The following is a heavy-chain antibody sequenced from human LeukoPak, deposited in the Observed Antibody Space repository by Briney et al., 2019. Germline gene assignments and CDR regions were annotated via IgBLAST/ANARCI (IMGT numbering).Heavy chain of an antibody. J-gene: IGHJ4*02. D-gene: IGHD3-22*01. CDR1: GGSMSVYY. Sequence: SETLSLTCTVSGGSMSVYYWNWVRQSAGKGLEWIGRMHSSGSTNYNPSLKSRVTMSIDTSEKQFSLKLRSVTAADTALYFCARGYSDGTGYYYPSFDYWARESWSPSPQ. CDR3: ARGYSDGTGYYYPSFDY. V-gene: IGHV4-4*07. CDR2: MHSSGST.